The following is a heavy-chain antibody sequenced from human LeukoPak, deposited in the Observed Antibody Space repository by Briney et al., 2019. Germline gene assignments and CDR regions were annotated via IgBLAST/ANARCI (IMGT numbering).Heavy chain of an antibody. V-gene: IGHV4-4*07. D-gene: IGHD4-17*01. J-gene: IGHJ6*02. CDR1: GGSISSYY. CDR2: IYTSGGT. Sequence: PSETLSLTCTVSGGSISSYYWSWIRQPAGKGLEWIGRIYTSGGTNYNPSLKSRVTMSVDTSKNQFSLKLSSVTAADTAVYYCARAYGDYEHYYYYGMDVWGQGTTVTVSS. CDR3: ARAYGDYEHYYYYGMDV.